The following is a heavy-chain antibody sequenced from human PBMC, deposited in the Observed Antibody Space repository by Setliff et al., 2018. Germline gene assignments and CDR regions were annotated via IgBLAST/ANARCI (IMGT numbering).Heavy chain of an antibody. CDR3: ARSQWGGESYYFDY. CDR2: IYYSGST. D-gene: IGHD2-15*01. Sequence: SETLSLTCTVSGGSVSSGSYYWSWIRQPPGKGLEWIGYIYYSGSTNYNPSLKSRVTISVDTSKNQFPLKLSSVTAADTAVYYCARSQWGGESYYFDYWGQGTLVTVSS. V-gene: IGHV4-61*01. CDR1: GGSVSSGSYY. J-gene: IGHJ4*02.